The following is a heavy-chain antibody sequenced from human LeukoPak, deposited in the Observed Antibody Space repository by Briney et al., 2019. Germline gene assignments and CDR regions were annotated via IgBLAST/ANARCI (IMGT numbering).Heavy chain of an antibody. CDR1: GYSFTSYW. CDR2: IYSGDSDT. V-gene: IGHV5-51*01. CDR3: ARQVAARRDAFDI. Sequence: GESLKISCKGSGYSFTSYWIGGVRQLPGKGLEWLGIIYSGDSDTSYSPSFQGQVTISADKSISTAYLQWRSLKASDAAMYYCARQVAARRDAFDIWGQGTMVTVSS. J-gene: IGHJ3*02. D-gene: IGHD6-6*01.